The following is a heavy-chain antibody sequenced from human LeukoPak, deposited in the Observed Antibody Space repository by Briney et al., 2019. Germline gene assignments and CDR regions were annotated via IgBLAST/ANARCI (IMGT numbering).Heavy chain of an antibody. CDR2: ISGSGGST. Sequence: PGGSLRLSCAASGFTFSSYDMSWVRQAPGKGLEWVSSISGSGGSTYYADSVKGRFTISRDNSKNTLFLQMNSLRAEDTAVYYCARDRGGKDGSGSYSTYYYYYYYMDVWGKGTTVTVSS. V-gene: IGHV3-23*01. D-gene: IGHD3-10*01. J-gene: IGHJ6*03. CDR3: ARDRGGKDGSGSYSTYYYYYYYMDV. CDR1: GFTFSSYD.